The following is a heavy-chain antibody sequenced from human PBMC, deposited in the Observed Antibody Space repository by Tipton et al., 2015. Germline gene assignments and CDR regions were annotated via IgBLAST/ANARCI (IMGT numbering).Heavy chain of an antibody. Sequence: GSLRLSCAASGFTFNNYAMSWVRQAPGKGLEWVSGLSGSGGSTYYADSVKGRFTISRDNSKNTLYLQMNSLRAEDTAVYYCAKPTKGGWQQLVSLDYWGQGTLVTVSS. V-gene: IGHV3-23*01. CDR1: GFTFNNYA. J-gene: IGHJ4*02. D-gene: IGHD6-13*01. CDR2: LSGSGGST. CDR3: AKPTKGGWQQLVSLDY.